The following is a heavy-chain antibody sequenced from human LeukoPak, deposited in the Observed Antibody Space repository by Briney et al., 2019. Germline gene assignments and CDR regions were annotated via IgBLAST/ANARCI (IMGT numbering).Heavy chain of an antibody. Sequence: PSETLSLTCTVSGGSISSGDYYWSCIREPPGKGLEWIGYIYYSGSTYYNPSLKSRVTISVDTSKNQFSLKLSSVTAADTAVYYCARDLADCSGGSCYDNWGQGTLVTVSS. J-gene: IGHJ4*02. CDR2: IYYSGST. CDR1: GGSISSGDYY. CDR3: ARDLADCSGGSCYDN. D-gene: IGHD2-15*01. V-gene: IGHV4-30-4*01.